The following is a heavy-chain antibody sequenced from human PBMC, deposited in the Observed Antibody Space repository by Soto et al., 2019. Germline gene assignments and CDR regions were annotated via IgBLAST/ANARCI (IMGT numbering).Heavy chain of an antibody. J-gene: IGHJ6*02. V-gene: IGHV1-18*04. CDR1: GYTFTSYG. CDR2: ISAYNGNT. CDR3: ARDPPSSSIVVDYYGIGMDV. D-gene: IGHD2-21*01. Sequence: ASVKVSCKASGYTFTSYGISWVRQAPGQGLEWMGWISAYNGNTNYAQKLQGRVTTTTDTSTSTAYMELRSLRSDDTAVYYCARDPPSSSIVVDYYGIGMDVWGQGTTVTASS.